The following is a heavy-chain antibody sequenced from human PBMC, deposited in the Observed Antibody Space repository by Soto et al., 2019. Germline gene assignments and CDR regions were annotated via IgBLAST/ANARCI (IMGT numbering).Heavy chain of an antibody. V-gene: IGHV3-30*18. D-gene: IGHD3-22*01. CDR3: AKDLSGYPDY. CDR1: GFTHNSYG. J-gene: IGHJ4*02. CDR2: ISYDGSNK. Sequence: XGSRKLSCAASGFTHNSYGIHWVRQAPGKGLEWVAVISYDGSNKYYADSVKGRFTISRDNSKNTLYLQMNSLRAEDTAVYYCAKDLSGYPDYWGQGPLVTVSS.